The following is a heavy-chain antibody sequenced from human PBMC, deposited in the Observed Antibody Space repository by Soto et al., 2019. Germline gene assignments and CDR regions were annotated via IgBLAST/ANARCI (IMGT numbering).Heavy chain of an antibody. CDR3: ARGGASVTTPFDY. D-gene: IGHD4-17*01. CDR2: ISSRGSTI. V-gene: IGHV3-11*01. CDR1: GFAFSDPY. J-gene: IGHJ4*02. Sequence: GGSLRLSRAASGFAFSDPYMSWIRQAPGKGLEWNSYISSRGSTIYYADSVKGRFTISRDKAKKLLYLQMDSLTADDTAVYYCARGGASVTTPFDYWGQGTQVTVSS.